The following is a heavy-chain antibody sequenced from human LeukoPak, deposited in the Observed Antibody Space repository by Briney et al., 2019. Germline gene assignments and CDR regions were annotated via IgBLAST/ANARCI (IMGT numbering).Heavy chain of an antibody. CDR3: ASTPAEYYYDSSGPLGYFDY. CDR1: GGSVSSYY. CDR2: IYYSGST. V-gene: IGHV4-59*08. D-gene: IGHD3-22*01. J-gene: IGHJ4*02. Sequence: SETLSLTCTVSGGSVSSYYGSWIRQPPGKGLEWIGYIYYSGSTNYNPSLKSRVTISVDTSKNQFSLKLSSVTAADTAVYYCASTPAEYYYDSSGPLGYFDYWGQGTLVAVSS.